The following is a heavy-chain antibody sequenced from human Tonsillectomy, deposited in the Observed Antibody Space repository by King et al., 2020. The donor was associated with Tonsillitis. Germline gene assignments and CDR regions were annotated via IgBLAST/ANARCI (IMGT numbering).Heavy chain of an antibody. D-gene: IGHD6-6*01. Sequence: VQLQESGPGLGKPSDTLSLTCAVSGGSIISDYWSWIRQPPREGLEWIGVSHYRWGTNHTPPPRARGTSSVDTSKNPFPLRLSSVTAADTAVYYCARPYSSSFWFFDLWGRGTLVTVSS. V-gene: IGHV4-59*08. CDR1: GGSIISDY. CDR2: SHYRWGT. CDR3: ARPYSSSFWFFDL. J-gene: IGHJ2*01.